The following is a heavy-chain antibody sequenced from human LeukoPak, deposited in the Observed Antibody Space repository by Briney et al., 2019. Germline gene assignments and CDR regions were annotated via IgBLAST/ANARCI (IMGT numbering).Heavy chain of an antibody. J-gene: IGHJ4*02. CDR2: ISNSGSSI. V-gene: IGHV3-48*01. Sequence: GGSLRLSCAASGFTFSSYAMSWVRQAPGKGLEWISYISNSGSSIYYADSVKGRFTISRDNAKNSLYLQMDSLRAEDTAVYYCARHIDYWGQGTLVTVSS. CDR3: ARHIDY. CDR1: GFTFSSYA.